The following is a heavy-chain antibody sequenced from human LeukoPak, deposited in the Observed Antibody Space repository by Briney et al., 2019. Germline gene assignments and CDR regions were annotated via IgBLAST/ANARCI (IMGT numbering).Heavy chain of an antibody. J-gene: IGHJ6*03. CDR2: INWNGGST. D-gene: IGHD3-10*01. V-gene: IGHV3-20*04. CDR3: ARLAVRGVIRRSYYYNMDV. CDR1: GFTFSSYW. Sequence: GGSLRLSCAASGFTFSSYWMSWVRQAPGKGLEWVSGINWNGGSTGYADSVKGRFTISRDNAKNSLYLQMNSLRAEDTALYYCARLAVRGVIRRSYYYNMDVWGKGTTVTVSS.